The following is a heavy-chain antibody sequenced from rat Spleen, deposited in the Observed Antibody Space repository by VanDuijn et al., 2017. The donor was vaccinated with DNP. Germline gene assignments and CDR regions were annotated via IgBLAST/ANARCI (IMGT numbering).Heavy chain of an antibody. CDR2: ISSGGRT. J-gene: IGHJ2*01. CDR3: ARHRDYYDGHFRFFDY. Sequence: QVQLKESGPGLVQPSQTLSLTCSVSGFSLSNYGVSWVRQPPGKGLEWIAAISSGGRTYYNSALKSRLSISRDTSKSQVLLKMNSLQPEDTGTYYCARHRDYYDGHFRFFDYWGQGVMVTLSS. D-gene: IGHD1-12*03. V-gene: IGHV2S12*01. CDR1: GFSLSNYG.